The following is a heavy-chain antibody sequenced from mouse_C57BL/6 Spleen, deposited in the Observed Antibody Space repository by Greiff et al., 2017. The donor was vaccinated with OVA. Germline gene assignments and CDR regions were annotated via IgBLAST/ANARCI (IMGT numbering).Heavy chain of an antibody. V-gene: IGHV1-80*01. D-gene: IGHD2-1*01. CDR2: IYPGDGDT. Sequence: QVQLQQSGAELVKPGASVKISCKASGYAFSSYWMNWVKQRPGKGLEWIGQIYPGDGDTNYNGKFKGKATLTADKSSSTAYMQLSSLTSEDSAVYFCARSGGGYGNYAFDYWGQGTTLTVSS. CDR1: GYAFSSYW. J-gene: IGHJ2*01. CDR3: ARSGGGYGNYAFDY.